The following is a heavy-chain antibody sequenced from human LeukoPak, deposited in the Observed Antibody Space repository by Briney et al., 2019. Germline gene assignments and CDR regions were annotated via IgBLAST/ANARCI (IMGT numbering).Heavy chain of an antibody. D-gene: IGHD1-26*01. Sequence: PSETLSLTCAVYGGSFSGYYWSWIRQPPGKGLEWIGEINHSGSTNYNPSLKSRVTISVDTSKNQFSLKLSSVTAADTAAYYCARRVKSKWEQIDYWGQGTLVTVSS. CDR1: GGSFSGYY. CDR3: ARRVKSKWEQIDY. V-gene: IGHV4-34*01. J-gene: IGHJ4*02. CDR2: INHSGST.